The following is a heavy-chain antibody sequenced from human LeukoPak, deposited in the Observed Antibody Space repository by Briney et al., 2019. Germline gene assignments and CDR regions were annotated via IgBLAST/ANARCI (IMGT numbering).Heavy chain of an antibody. D-gene: IGHD3-3*01. Sequence: PSETLSLTCTVSGGSISSYSWSWIRQPPGKGLEWIGYMYSRGSTNDNPSLKSRVTISVDTSKNQFSLKLSSVTAADTAVYYCARRYDFWSGQGYDYWGQGTLVTVSS. CDR3: ARRYDFWSGQGYDY. J-gene: IGHJ4*02. V-gene: IGHV4-59*08. CDR1: GGSISSYS. CDR2: MYSRGST.